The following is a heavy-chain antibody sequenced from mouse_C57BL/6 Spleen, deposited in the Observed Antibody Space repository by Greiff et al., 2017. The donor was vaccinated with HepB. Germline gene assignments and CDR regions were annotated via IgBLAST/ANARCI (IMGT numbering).Heavy chain of an antibody. V-gene: IGHV1-81*01. J-gene: IGHJ4*01. CDR2: IYPRSGNT. Sequence: VQLVESGAELARPGASVKLSCKASGYTFTSYGISWVKQRTGQGLEWIGEIYPRSGNTYYNEKFKGKATLTADKSSSTAYMELRSLTSEDSAVYFCAQERGDPTGAMDYWGQGTSVTVSS. CDR3: AQERGDPTGAMDY. CDR1: GYTFTSYG. D-gene: IGHD1-1*01.